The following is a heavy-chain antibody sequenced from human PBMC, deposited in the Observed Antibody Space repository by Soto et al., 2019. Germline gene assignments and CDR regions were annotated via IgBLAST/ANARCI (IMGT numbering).Heavy chain of an antibody. CDR2: TYYRSKWYN. V-gene: IGHV6-1*01. D-gene: IGHD2-8*01. CDR3: AREWCTNGVCYSHYYMDV. Sequence: QSPTLSLPCAISGDSVSSNSAAWNWIRQSPSRGLEWLGRTYYRSKWYNDYAVSVKSRITINPDTSKNQFSLQLNSVTPEDTAVYYCAREWCTNGVCYSHYYMDVWGKGTTVTVSS. CDR1: GDSVSSNSAA. J-gene: IGHJ6*03.